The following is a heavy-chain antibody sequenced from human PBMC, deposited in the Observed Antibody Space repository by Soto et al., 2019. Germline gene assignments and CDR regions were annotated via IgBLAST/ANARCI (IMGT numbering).Heavy chain of an antibody. V-gene: IGHV3-30-3*01. J-gene: IGHJ4*02. CDR1: GFTFSSYA. CDR3: AYDYYDSSGYYYPFDY. Sequence: GGSLRLSCAASGFTFSSYAMHWVRQAPGKGLEWVAVISYDGSNKYYADSVKGRFTISRDNSKNTLYLQMNSLRAEDTAVYYCAYDYYDSSGYYYPFDYWGQGTLVTVSS. CDR2: ISYDGSNK. D-gene: IGHD3-22*01.